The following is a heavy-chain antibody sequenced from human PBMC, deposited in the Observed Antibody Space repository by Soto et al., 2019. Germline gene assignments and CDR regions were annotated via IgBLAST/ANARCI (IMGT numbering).Heavy chain of an antibody. Sequence: QLQLQEAGPGLVKPSETLSLTCTVSGGSITSYYWTWIRQPPGKGLEWVGYMSYSGATNSSPSLQPRVTISADTSMNHFSLKLSSVTAADTAVYYCARSPAYSYRVFSSWGQGTLVTVSS. J-gene: IGHJ5*02. CDR2: MSYSGAT. CDR3: ARSPAYSYRVFSS. CDR1: GGSITSYY. V-gene: IGHV4-59*01. D-gene: IGHD3-16*02.